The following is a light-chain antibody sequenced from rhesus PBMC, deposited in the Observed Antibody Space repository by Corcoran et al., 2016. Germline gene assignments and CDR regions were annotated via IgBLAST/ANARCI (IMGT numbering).Light chain of an antibody. CDR3: KHNYGTPLT. Sequence: DIQMTQSPSSLSASVGDRVTITCRTSENVNNYFIWYQQKQGKAPTPLIYKEYPLQSGVPSRFSGSGAWTDYTFTISSLQSEDVATYYCKHNYGTPLTFGGGTKVEIK. CDR2: KEY. V-gene: IGKV1-74*01. J-gene: IGKJ4*01. CDR1: ENVNNY.